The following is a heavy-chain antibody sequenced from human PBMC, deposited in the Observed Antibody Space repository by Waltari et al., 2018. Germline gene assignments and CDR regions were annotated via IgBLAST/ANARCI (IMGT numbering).Heavy chain of an antibody. V-gene: IGHV4-38-2*01. CDR1: GSSISSGYY. Sequence: QVQLQESGPGLVKPSETLSLTCAVSGSSISSGYYWGWIRQPPGKGLEWIGSIYHSGSTYYNPSLKSRVIISVETSKNQFSLKLSSVTAADTAVYYCAIVATGSYYGMDVWGQGTTVTVSS. D-gene: IGHD5-12*01. CDR2: IYHSGST. CDR3: AIVATGSYYGMDV. J-gene: IGHJ6*02.